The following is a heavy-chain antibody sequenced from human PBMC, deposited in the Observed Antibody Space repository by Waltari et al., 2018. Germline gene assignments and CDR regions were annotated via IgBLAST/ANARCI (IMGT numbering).Heavy chain of an antibody. CDR3: ATVLTTVPTYWFDP. Sequence: VQLVQSGAEVTKPGATVKISCKASGYTFNDYYIHWGQQAPGKGLEGMGRVDPADSETIYAEKFQGRVTITADTSTDTAYMELSSLRSEDTAVYYCATVLTTVPTYWFDPWGQGTLVTVSS. CDR2: VDPADSET. J-gene: IGHJ5*02. V-gene: IGHV1-69-2*01. D-gene: IGHD4-4*01. CDR1: GYTFNDYY.